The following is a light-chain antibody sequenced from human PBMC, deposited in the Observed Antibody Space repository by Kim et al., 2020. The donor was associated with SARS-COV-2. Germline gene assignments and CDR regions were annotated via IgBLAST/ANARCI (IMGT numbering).Light chain of an antibody. Sequence: ASVGDRVTITCQASQDISDYLNWYQCKPGKAPKLLIYDVSKLETGVPSRFSGSGSGTDFSLTISGLQPDDMATYYCQQYESLPLTFGGGTKVDIK. J-gene: IGKJ4*01. CDR3: QQYESLPLT. CDR2: DVS. CDR1: QDISDY. V-gene: IGKV1-33*01.